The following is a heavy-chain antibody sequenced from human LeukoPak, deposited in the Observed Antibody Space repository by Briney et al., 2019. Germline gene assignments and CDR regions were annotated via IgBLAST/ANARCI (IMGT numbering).Heavy chain of an antibody. V-gene: IGHV6-1*01. CDR2: TYYRSKWYN. CDR3: AREYSSSGLAFDY. Sequence: SQTLSLTCAISGDSVSSNNTAWNRIRQSPSRGLEWLGRTYYRSKWYNDYAVSVKSRININPDTSENQFSLHLNSVTPDDTAVYYCAREYSSSGLAFDYWGQGTLVTVSS. J-gene: IGHJ4*02. D-gene: IGHD6-19*01. CDR1: GDSVSSNNTA.